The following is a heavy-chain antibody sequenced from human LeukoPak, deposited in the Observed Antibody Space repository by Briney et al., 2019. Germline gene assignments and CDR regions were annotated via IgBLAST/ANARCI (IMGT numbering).Heavy chain of an antibody. V-gene: IGHV4-59*01. D-gene: IGHD6-19*01. CDR3: ARAPGYSSGWYLVAAFDI. J-gene: IGHJ3*02. CDR1: GGSISSYY. CDR2: IYYSGST. Sequence: SETLSLTCTVSGGSISSYYWSWIRQPPGKGLEWIGYIYYSGSTNYNPSLKCRVTISVDTSKNQFSLKLSSVTAADTAVYYCARAPGYSSGWYLVAAFDIWGQGTMVTVSS.